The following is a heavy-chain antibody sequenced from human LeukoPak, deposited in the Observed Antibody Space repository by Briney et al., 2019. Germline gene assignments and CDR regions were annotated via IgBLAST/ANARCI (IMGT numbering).Heavy chain of an antibody. CDR3: ARLTNYYDSSGYSHDAFDI. D-gene: IGHD3-22*01. Sequence: SETLSLTCAVYGGSFSGYYWSWIRQPPGKGLEWIGEINHSGSTNYNPSLKSRVTISVDTSKNQFSLKLSSVTAADTAVYYCARLTNYYDSSGYSHDAFDIWGQGTMVTVSS. J-gene: IGHJ3*02. CDR2: INHSGST. CDR1: GGSFSGYY. V-gene: IGHV4-34*01.